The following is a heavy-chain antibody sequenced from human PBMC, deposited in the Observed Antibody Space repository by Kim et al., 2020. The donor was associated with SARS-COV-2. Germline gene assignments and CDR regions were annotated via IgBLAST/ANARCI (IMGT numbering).Heavy chain of an antibody. CDR2: IYSGGST. V-gene: IGHV3-66*01. CDR1: GFTVSSNY. D-gene: IGHD5-12*01. CDR3: ARGRRDGYPDAFDI. Sequence: GGSLRLSCAASGFTVSSNYMRWVRQAPGKWLEWVSVIYSGGSTYYADSVEGRFTISRDNSKNTLYLQMNSLSAEDTAVYYCARGRRDGYPDAFDIWGQGTMVTVSS. J-gene: IGHJ3*02.